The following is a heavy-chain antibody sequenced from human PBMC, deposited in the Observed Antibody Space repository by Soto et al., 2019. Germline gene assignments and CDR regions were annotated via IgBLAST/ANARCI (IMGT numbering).Heavy chain of an antibody. D-gene: IGHD1-1*01. J-gene: IGHJ6*02. CDR1: GGSVNSGGYH. CDR2: IYYSGST. V-gene: IGHV4-31*03. CDR3: SRAPSPNCNYYGMDV. Sequence: QVQLQESGPGQVKPSQTLSLTCTVSGGSVNSGGYHWSWIRQHPGKGLEWIGDIYYSGSTYYNPSLKSRVTISIDKSTNHFSLHLSALTAADTAVYYCSRAPSPNCNYYGMDVWGQGTTVTVSS.